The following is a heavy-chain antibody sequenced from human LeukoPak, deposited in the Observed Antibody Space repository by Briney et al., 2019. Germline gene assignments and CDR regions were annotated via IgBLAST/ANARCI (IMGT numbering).Heavy chain of an antibody. V-gene: IGHV3-74*01. J-gene: IGHJ6*03. CDR1: GFTFSTYW. D-gene: IGHD1-26*01. Sequence: PGGSLRLSCAASGFTFSTYWMHWVRQAPGKGLVWVSRISSDGGNTLYADSVKGRFTISRDNINDTMYLQMDSLRGEDTAVYYCAREWELRGAYYTDVWGKGTTVTVSS. CDR3: AREWELRGAYYTDV. CDR2: ISSDGGNT.